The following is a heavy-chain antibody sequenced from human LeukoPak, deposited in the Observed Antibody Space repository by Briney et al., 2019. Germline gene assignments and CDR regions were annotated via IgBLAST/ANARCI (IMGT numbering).Heavy chain of an antibody. CDR3: AKDMREAMVTGGLVR. CDR1: GFTFSSYA. J-gene: IGHJ4*02. D-gene: IGHD5-18*01. V-gene: IGHV3-9*01. CDR2: ISWNSGSI. Sequence: PGGSLRLSCAASGFTFSSYAMHWVRQAPGKGLEWVSGISWNSGSIGYADSVKGRFTISRDNAKNSLCLQMNSLRAEDTALYYCAKDMREAMVTGGLVRWGQGTLVTVSS.